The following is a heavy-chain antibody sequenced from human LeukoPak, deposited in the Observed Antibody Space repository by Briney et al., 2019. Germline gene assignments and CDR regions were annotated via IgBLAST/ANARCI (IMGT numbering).Heavy chain of an antibody. CDR1: GFTFSNAW. J-gene: IGHJ3*02. CDR3: TTDYYGSGSYPDAFDI. Sequence: GGSLRLSCAASGFTFSNAWMSWVRQAPGKGLEWVGRIKSKTDGGTTDYVAPVKGRFTISRDDSKNTLYVQMNSLKTEDTAVYYCTTDYYGSGSYPDAFDIWGRGTMVTVSS. D-gene: IGHD3-10*01. V-gene: IGHV3-15*01. CDR2: IKSKTDGGTT.